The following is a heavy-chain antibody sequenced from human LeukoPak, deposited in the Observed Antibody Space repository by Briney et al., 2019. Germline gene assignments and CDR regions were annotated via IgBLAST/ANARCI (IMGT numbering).Heavy chain of an antibody. CDR3: ARHREGATQVGLFTF. CDR2: IRQDGGEK. J-gene: IGHJ4*02. V-gene: IGHV3-7*01. D-gene: IGHD3-3*01. CDR1: GFTFTTYC. Sequence: QPGGSLRLSCAASGFTFTTYCMAWVRQAPGKGLEWVANIRQDGGEKYYVDSVKGRFTISRDNAQNSLYLHISSLGAEDTAVYYCARHREGATQVGLFTFWGQGTLVIVSS.